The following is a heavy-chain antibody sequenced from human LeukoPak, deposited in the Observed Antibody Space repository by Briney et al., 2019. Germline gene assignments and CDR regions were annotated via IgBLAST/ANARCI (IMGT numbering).Heavy chain of an antibody. D-gene: IGHD4-17*01. CDR2: ISSSSSTI. CDR3: ARDLPKEDYGDYSHYFDY. Sequence: GGSLRLSCAASGFTFSSYSMNWVRQAPGKGLDRVSYISSSSSTIYYADSVKGRFTISRDNAKNSLYLQMNSLRAEDTAVYYCARDLPKEDYGDYSHYFDYWGQGTLVTVSS. CDR1: GFTFSSYS. J-gene: IGHJ4*02. V-gene: IGHV3-48*04.